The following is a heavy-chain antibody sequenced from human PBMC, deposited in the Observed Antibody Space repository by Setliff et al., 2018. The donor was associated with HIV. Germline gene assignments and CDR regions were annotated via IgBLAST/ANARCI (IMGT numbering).Heavy chain of an antibody. CDR2: FYYSGTS. CDR1: GDSINNSTYY. V-gene: IGHV4-39*07. D-gene: IGHD6-19*01. J-gene: IGHJ4*02. Sequence: PSETLSLTCAVSGDSINNSTYYWGWIRQPPGKGLEWIGGFYYSGTSYYNPSLRSRLTISVDTSKSQFSLKLNSVTAADTAMYYCAKGENEQWLVAGLFDYWGQGTLVTVSS. CDR3: AKGENEQWLVAGLFDY.